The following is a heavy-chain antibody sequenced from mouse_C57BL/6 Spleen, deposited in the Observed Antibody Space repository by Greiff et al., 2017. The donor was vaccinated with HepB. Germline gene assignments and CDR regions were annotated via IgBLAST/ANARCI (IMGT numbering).Heavy chain of an antibody. CDR2: IDPSDSYT. V-gene: IGHV1-50*01. CDR3: ARWDRLDY. D-gene: IGHD4-1*01. J-gene: IGHJ2*01. Sequence: VQLQQSGAELVKPGASVKLSCKASGYTFTSYWMQWVKQRPGQGLEWIGEIDPSDSYTNYNQKFKGKATLTVDTSSSTAYMQLSSLTSEDSAVYNGARWDRLDYWGQGTTLTVSS. CDR1: GYTFTSYW.